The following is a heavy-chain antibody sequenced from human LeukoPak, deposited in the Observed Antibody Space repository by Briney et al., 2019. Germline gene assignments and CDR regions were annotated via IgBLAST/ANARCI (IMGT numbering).Heavy chain of an antibody. CDR2: INHSGST. CDR1: GGSFSGYY. J-gene: IGHJ6*03. CDR3: ARVRRRYCSGGGCREKAYYYYNYMDV. V-gene: IGHV4-34*01. D-gene: IGHD2-15*01. Sequence: SETLSLTCAVYGGSFSGYYWSWIRQPPGKGLEWMGEINHSGSTNYNPSRKSRVTISVETSKNQFSLKLSTMTAADTAVYYCARVRRRYCSGGGCREKAYYYYNYMDVWGKGTKVTVSS.